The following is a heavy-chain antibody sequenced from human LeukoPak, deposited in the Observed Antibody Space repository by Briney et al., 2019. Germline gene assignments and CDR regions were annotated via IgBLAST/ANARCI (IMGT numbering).Heavy chain of an antibody. CDR3: ARGGENSYYFDY. V-gene: IGHV3-21*01. Sequence: GGSLRLSCQASGFTFNNAWMNWVRQAPGKGLEWVSSISSSGPYIYYADSVKGRFTISRDNAKNSLYLQMNSLRAEDTAVYYCARGGENSYYFDYWGQGTLVTVSS. J-gene: IGHJ4*02. D-gene: IGHD5-12*01. CDR1: GFTFNNAW. CDR2: ISSSGPYI.